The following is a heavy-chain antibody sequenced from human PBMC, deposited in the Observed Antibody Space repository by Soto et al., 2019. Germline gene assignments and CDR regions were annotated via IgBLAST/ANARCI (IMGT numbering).Heavy chain of an antibody. J-gene: IGHJ6*02. CDR3: ARGLLRYFDWFQGGGSYYYYYYGMDV. Sequence: GASVKVSCKASGYTFTGYYMHWVRQAPGQGXEWMGWINPNSGGTNYAQKFQGRVTMTRDTSISTAYMELSRLRSDDTAVYYCARGLLRYFDWFQGGGSYYYYYYGMDVWGQGTTVTVSS. D-gene: IGHD3-9*01. V-gene: IGHV1-2*02. CDR1: GYTFTGYY. CDR2: INPNSGGT.